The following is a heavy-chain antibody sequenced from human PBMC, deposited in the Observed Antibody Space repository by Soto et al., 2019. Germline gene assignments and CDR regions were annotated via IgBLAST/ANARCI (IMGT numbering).Heavy chain of an antibody. D-gene: IGHD3-22*01. CDR1: GFTFSSYG. V-gene: IGHV3-30*18. CDR3: AKEIYYDSSGYYYGYFDY. J-gene: IGHJ4*02. Sequence: GGSLRLSCAASGFTFSSYGMHWVRQAPGKGLEWVAVISYDGSNKYYADSVKGRFTISRDNSKNTLYLQMNSLRAEDTAVYYCAKEIYYDSSGYYYGYFDYWGQGTLVTVSS. CDR2: ISYDGSNK.